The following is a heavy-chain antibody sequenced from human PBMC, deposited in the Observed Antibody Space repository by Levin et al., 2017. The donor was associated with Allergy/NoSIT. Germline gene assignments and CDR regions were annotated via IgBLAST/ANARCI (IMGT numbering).Heavy chain of an antibody. Sequence: GESLKISCAASGFTFSSYGMHWVRQAPGKGLEWVAVISYDGSNKYYADSVKGRFTISRDNSKNTLYLQMNSLRAEDTAVYYCAKDGGPFGRYFDWRSYYYGMDVWGQGTTVTVSS. CDR1: GFTFSSYG. J-gene: IGHJ6*02. CDR2: ISYDGSNK. CDR3: AKDGGPFGRYFDWRSYYYGMDV. D-gene: IGHD3-9*01. V-gene: IGHV3-30*18.